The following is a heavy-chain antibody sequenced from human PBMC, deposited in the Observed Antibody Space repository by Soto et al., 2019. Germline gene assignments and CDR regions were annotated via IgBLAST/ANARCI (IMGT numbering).Heavy chain of an antibody. D-gene: IGHD3-10*01. CDR3: TRDWFDYYGSGNYYPRFDP. V-gene: IGHV3-74*01. Sequence: PGGSLRLSCVASGLGFHTYWMHWVRKVPGKGLVWVARINSDGDTSTSADSVKVRFSISRDNTKNTLFLQMNGLRDDDKAVYYCTRDWFDYYGSGNYYPRFDPWGQGALVTVSS. CDR2: INSDGDTS. CDR1: GLGFHTYW. J-gene: IGHJ5*02.